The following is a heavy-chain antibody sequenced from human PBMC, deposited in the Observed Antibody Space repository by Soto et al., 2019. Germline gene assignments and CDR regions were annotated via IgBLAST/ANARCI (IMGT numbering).Heavy chain of an antibody. CDR3: AREVGVSYYYDSSGLDY. Sequence: QVQLVQSGAEVKKPGASVKVSCKASGYTFTSYGISWVRQAPGQGLECMGWISAYNGNTHYAQKLQGRGTMTTDTSTSTAYMELRSLRSDDTAVYYCAREVGVSYYYDSSGLDYWGQGTLVTVSS. V-gene: IGHV1-18*01. CDR1: GYTFTSYG. J-gene: IGHJ4*02. D-gene: IGHD3-22*01. CDR2: ISAYNGNT.